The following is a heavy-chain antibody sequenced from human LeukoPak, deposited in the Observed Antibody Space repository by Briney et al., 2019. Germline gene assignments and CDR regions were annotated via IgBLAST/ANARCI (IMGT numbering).Heavy chain of an antibody. J-gene: IGHJ6*03. CDR2: ISSSSSYI. V-gene: IGHV3-21*01. CDR1: GFTFSSYS. D-gene: IGHD6-13*01. CDR3: ARDQWHSSSWYSVTYYYYYYMDV. Sequence: PGGSLRLSCAASGFTFSSYSMNWVRQAPGKGLEWVSSISSSSSYIYYADSVKGRFTISRDNAKNSLYLQMNSLRAEDTAVYYCARDQWHSSSWYSVTYYYYYYMDVWGKGTTVTVSS.